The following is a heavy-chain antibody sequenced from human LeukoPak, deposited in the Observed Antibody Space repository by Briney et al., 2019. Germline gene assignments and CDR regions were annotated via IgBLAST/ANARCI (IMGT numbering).Heavy chain of an antibody. CDR3: ARTSLGHSGSPKGYFAY. Sequence: VASVKVSCKASGYTFTSYGISWVRQAPGQGLEWMGWISAYNGNTNYAQKLQGRVTMTTDTSTSTAYMELRSLRSDDTAVYYCARTSLGHSGSPKGYFAYWGQGTLVTVSS. CDR1: GYTFTSYG. D-gene: IGHD1-26*01. J-gene: IGHJ4*02. V-gene: IGHV1-18*01. CDR2: ISAYNGNT.